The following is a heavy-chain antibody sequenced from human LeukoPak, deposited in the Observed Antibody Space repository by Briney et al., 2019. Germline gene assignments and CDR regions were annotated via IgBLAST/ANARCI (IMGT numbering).Heavy chain of an antibody. CDR2: ISSSSSYI. V-gene: IGHV3-21*01. Sequence: PGGSLRLSCAASGFPFSSYSMNWVRQAPGKGLEWVSSISSSSSYIYYADSVKGRFTISRDNAKNSLYLQMNSLRAEDTAVYYCARAVGYNGFLDYWGQGTLVTVSS. J-gene: IGHJ4*02. D-gene: IGHD5-24*01. CDR1: GFPFSSYS. CDR3: ARAVGYNGFLDY.